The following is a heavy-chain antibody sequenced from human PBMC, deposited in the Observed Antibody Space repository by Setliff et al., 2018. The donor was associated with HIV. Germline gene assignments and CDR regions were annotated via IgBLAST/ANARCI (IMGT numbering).Heavy chain of an antibody. Sequence: SETLSLTCRVSGYFINIGHYCGWIRQSPGKGLEWIVEVNHNGNINYNPSLKSRVTVSVDTSKTQYSLKMISVTAADTAMYYCAISIVGVTSEMYWAQGTLVTVSS. CDR3: AISIVGVTSEMY. CDR1: GYFINIGHY. CDR2: VNHNGNI. D-gene: IGHD2-21*02. V-gene: IGHV4-38-2*01. J-gene: IGHJ4*02.